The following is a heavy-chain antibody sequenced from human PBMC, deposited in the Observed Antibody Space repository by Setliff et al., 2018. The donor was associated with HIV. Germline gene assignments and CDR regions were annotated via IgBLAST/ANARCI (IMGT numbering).Heavy chain of an antibody. J-gene: IGHJ4*02. CDR2: LFYGGST. CDR1: GYSISSGYY. Sequence: SETLSLTCAVSGYSISSGYYWGWIRQPPGKGLEWIGSLFYGGSTHYTPSLKSRVSISVETSKNQFSLRLSSVTAADTAVYYCARFDDNGYWVDLWGQGTLVTVSS. D-gene: IGHD3-22*01. V-gene: IGHV4-38-2*01. CDR3: ARFDDNGYWVDL.